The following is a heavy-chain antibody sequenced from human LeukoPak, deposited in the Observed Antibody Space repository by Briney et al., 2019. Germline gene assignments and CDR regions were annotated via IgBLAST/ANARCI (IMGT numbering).Heavy chain of an antibody. V-gene: IGHV4-59*08. J-gene: IGHJ5*02. CDR1: GGSISSYY. Sequence: SETLSLTCSVSGGSISSYYWSWIRQPPGKGLEWIGYIYYSGSTNYNPSLKSRVTISVDTSKNQFSLKLSSVTAADTAVYYCARCIAAAGPGSWWFDPWGQGTLVTVSS. CDR3: ARCIAAAGPGSWWFDP. D-gene: IGHD6-13*01. CDR2: IYYSGST.